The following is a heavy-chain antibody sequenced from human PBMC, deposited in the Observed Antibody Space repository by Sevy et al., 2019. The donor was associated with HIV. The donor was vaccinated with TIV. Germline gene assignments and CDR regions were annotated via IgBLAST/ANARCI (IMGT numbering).Heavy chain of an antibody. J-gene: IGHJ5*02. CDR2: ISGSGGST. CDR3: AKGTSSNNGVWFDP. Sequence: GSLRLSCAASGFTFSSYALSWVRQAPGKGLEWVSAISGSGGSTYYADSVKGRFTISRDNSKNTLYLQMNSLRAEDTAVYYCAKGTSSNNGVWFDPWGQGTLVTVSS. D-gene: IGHD6-13*01. CDR1: GFTFSSYA. V-gene: IGHV3-23*01.